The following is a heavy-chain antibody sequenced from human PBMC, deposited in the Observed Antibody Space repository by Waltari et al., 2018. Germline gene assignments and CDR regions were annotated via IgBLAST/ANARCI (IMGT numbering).Heavy chain of an antibody. CDR1: GFTFGDYA. Sequence: GGGLVQPGRSLRLSCTASGFTFGDYAMSWFRQAPGKGLEWVGFIRSKAYGGTTEYAASVKGRFTISRDDSKSIAYLQMNSLKTEDTATYYCAHTEYCSGGSCYNDAFDIWGQGTMVTVSS. J-gene: IGHJ3*02. CDR3: AHTEYCSGGSCYNDAFDI. V-gene: IGHV3-49*03. D-gene: IGHD2-15*01. CDR2: IRSKAYGGTT.